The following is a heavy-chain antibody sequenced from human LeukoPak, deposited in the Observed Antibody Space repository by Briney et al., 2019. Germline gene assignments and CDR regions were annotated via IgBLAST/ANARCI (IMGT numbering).Heavy chain of an antibody. Sequence: GGSLRLSCAASGFTFSSYAMSWVRQAPGKGLEWVSAISGSGGSTYYADSVKGRFTISRDNSKNTLYPQMNSLRAEDTAVYYCAKDLDYYGSGSAFDYWGQGTLVTVSS. CDR3: AKDLDYYGSGSAFDY. CDR1: GFTFSSYA. CDR2: ISGSGGST. J-gene: IGHJ4*02. V-gene: IGHV3-23*01. D-gene: IGHD3-10*01.